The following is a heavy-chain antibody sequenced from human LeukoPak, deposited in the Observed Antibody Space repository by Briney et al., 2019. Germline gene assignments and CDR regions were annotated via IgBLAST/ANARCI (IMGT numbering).Heavy chain of an antibody. CDR1: GYTFTSYG. D-gene: IGHD3-22*01. J-gene: IGHJ4*02. CDR2: ISAYNGNT. V-gene: IGHV1-18*01. Sequence: ASVKVSCKASGYTFTSYGISWVRQAPGQGLEWMGWISAYNGNTKYAQKLQGRVTMTTDTSTSTAYMELRSLRSEDTAVYYCATGYSYGLDYYDSSGRDYYFDYWGQGTLVTVSS. CDR3: ATGYSYGLDYYDSSGRDYYFDY.